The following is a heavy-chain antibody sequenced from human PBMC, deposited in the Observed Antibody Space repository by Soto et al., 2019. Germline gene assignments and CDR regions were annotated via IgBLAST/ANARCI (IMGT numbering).Heavy chain of an antibody. J-gene: IGHJ4*02. D-gene: IGHD3-22*01. V-gene: IGHV3-30*18. CDR1: GFTFSSYG. CDR2: ISYDGSNK. CDR3: AKDLYYYDSSGYPDY. Sequence: LRLSCAASGFTFSSYGMHWVRQAPGKGLEWVAVISYDGSNKYYADSVKGRFTISRDNSKNTLYLQMNSLRAEDTAVYYCAKDLYYYDSSGYPDYWGQGTLVTVSS.